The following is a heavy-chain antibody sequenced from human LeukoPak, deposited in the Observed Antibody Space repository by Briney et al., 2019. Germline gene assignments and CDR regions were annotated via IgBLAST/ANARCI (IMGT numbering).Heavy chain of an antibody. V-gene: IGHV1-18*01. CDR1: GYTFTNYG. CDR2: ISAYNGNT. CDR3: ARGGHRRYYYTSGSAFDP. J-gene: IGHJ5*02. Sequence: ASVKLSCKASGYTFTNYGISWVRQAPGQPLEWMGWISAYNGNTHYAQNLQGRGTMTTDTSTSTAYMELKSLRSDDTAVYYCARGGHRRYYYTSGSAFDPWGQGTLVTVSS. D-gene: IGHD3-10*01.